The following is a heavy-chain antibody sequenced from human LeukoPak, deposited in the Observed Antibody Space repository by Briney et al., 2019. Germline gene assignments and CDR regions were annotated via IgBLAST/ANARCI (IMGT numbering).Heavy chain of an antibody. CDR2: INHSGST. V-gene: IGHV4-34*01. D-gene: IGHD2-21*02. J-gene: IGHJ2*01. Sequence: SETPSLTCAVYGGSFSGYYWSWIRQPPGKGLEWIGEINHSGSTNYNPSLKSRVTISVDTSKNQFSLKLSSVTAADTAVYYCARIWAVTALDWYFDLWGRGTLVTVSS. CDR3: ARIWAVTALDWYFDL. CDR1: GGSFSGYY.